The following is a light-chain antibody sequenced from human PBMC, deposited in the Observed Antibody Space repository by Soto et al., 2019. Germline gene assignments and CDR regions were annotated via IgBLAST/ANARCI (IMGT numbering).Light chain of an antibody. CDR3: QQRSNWPPYT. V-gene: IGKV3-11*02. Sequence: EIVLTQSPATLSLSPGERATLSCRASQSVSSYLAWYQQKHGQAPRLLIYDASNRATGIPARFSGSGSGRDLTLTISSLEPEDFAVYYWQQRSNWPPYTFGEGTKLEIK. CDR2: DAS. J-gene: IGKJ2*01. CDR1: QSVSSY.